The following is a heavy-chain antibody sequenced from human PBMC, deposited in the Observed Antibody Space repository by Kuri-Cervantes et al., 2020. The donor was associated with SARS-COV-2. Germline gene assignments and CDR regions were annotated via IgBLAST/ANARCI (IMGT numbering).Heavy chain of an antibody. Sequence: GGSLRLACAASGFTFSSYSMNWVRQAPGKGLEWVAVISYDGSNKYYADSVKGRFTISRDNSKNTLYLQINSLRSEDTAIFYCASARVGVLDLWGQGALVTVSS. CDR1: GFTFSSYS. J-gene: IGHJ5*02. V-gene: IGHV3-30*03. D-gene: IGHD2-21*01. CDR3: ASARVGVLDL. CDR2: ISYDGSNK.